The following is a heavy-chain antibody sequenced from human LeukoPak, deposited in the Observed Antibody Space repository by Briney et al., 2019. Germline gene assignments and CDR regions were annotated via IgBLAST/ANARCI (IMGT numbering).Heavy chain of an antibody. D-gene: IGHD1-7*01. CDR1: GGSIRSSSWY. CDR2: IYYSGNT. CDR3: ARRPYNWNSREDLDY. V-gene: IGHV4-39*01. J-gene: IGHJ4*02. Sequence: SETLSLTCSVSGGSIRSSSWYWGWIRQPPGKGLEWIGSIYYSGNTNYNPSLKSRVTISVDTSKNQFSLNLRSVTAADTAVYYCARRPYNWNSREDLDYWGQGILVTVSA.